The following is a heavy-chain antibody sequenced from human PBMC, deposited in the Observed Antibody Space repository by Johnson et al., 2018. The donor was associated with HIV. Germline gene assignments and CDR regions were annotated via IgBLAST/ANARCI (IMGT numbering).Heavy chain of an antibody. J-gene: IGHJ3*02. Sequence: MQLVESGGDLVQPGGPLRLSCAASGFTLGSYAMSWVRQASGKGLQWVSSISGSGGRTYYADSVKGRFTISRDNSKNTLYLQMNNLRAEDTAVYYCARVDRPYYYDSSDAPNAFDIWGQGTMVIVSS. CDR2: ISGSGGRT. V-gene: IGHV3-23*04. D-gene: IGHD3-22*01. CDR3: ARVDRPYYYDSSDAPNAFDI. CDR1: GFTLGSYA.